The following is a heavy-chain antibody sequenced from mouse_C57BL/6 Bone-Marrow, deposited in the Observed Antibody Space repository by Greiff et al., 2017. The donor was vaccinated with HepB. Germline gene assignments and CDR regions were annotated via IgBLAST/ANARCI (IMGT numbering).Heavy chain of an antibody. CDR3: ARDNYSNYTYYFDY. CDR2: INYDGSST. D-gene: IGHD2-5*01. CDR1: GFTFSDYY. V-gene: IGHV5-16*01. J-gene: IGHJ2*01. Sequence: EVKVVESEGGLVQPGSSMKLSCTASGFTFSDYYMAWVRQVPKKGLEWVANINYDGSSTYYLDSLKSRFIISRDNAKNILYLQMSSLKSEDTATYYCARDNYSNYTYYFDYWGQGTTLTVSS.